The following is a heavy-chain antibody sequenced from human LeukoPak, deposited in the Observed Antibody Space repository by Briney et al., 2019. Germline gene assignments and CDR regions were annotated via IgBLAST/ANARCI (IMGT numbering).Heavy chain of an antibody. CDR3: ARADRLDGGPYLIGP. CDR1: GYSFTDYY. D-gene: IGHD2-21*01. Sequence: SVKVSCKTSGYSFTDYYMHWVRQAPGQGLEWRGWINPNSGGTSSAQKFQGRVTMTRDTSITTVYMEVSWLTSDDTAIYYCARADRLDGGPYLIGPWGQGTLVTVSS. V-gene: IGHV1-2*02. J-gene: IGHJ5*02. CDR2: INPNSGGT.